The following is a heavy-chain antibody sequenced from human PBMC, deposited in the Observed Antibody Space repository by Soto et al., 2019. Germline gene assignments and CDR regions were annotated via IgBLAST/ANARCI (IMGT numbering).Heavy chain of an antibody. V-gene: IGHV4-39*01. D-gene: IGHD5-12*01. Sequence: SETLSLTCTVSGGSISSSSYYWGWIRQPPGKGLEWIGSIYYSGSTYYNPSLKSRVTISVDTSKNQFSLKLSSVTAADPAVYYCARQGVDGYDLENSPYNWFDPWGQGTLVTVSS. J-gene: IGHJ5*02. CDR1: GGSISSSSYY. CDR2: IYYSGST. CDR3: ARQGVDGYDLENSPYNWFDP.